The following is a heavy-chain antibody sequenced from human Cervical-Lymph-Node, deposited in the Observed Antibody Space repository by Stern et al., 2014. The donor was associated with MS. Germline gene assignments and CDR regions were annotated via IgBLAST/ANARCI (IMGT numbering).Heavy chain of an antibody. CDR2: ISSSSTYI. CDR3: ARDSEYSSSWSGSHHYGMDV. Sequence: EVQLVESGGGLVKPGGSLRLSCAASGFTFSSYSMNWVRQAPGKGLEWVSSISSSSTYIYYADSVKGRFTISRDNAKNSLYLQMNSLRAEDTAVYYCARDSEYSSSWSGSHHYGMDVWGQGTTVTVSS. J-gene: IGHJ6*02. V-gene: IGHV3-21*01. D-gene: IGHD6-13*01. CDR1: GFTFSSYS.